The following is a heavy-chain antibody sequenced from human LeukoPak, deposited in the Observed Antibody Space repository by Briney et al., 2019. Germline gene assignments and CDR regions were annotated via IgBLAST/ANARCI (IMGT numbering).Heavy chain of an antibody. Sequence: SETLSLTCTVPGGSISSYNWSWIRQPAGKGLEWIGRIYTSGSTNYNPSLKSRVTMSVDTSKNQFSLKLSSVTAADTAVYYCARVGAAVAAHTYYYYYMDVWGKGTTVTVSS. CDR1: GGSISSYN. CDR2: IYTSGST. D-gene: IGHD6-19*01. V-gene: IGHV4-4*07. J-gene: IGHJ6*03. CDR3: ARVGAAVAAHTYYYYYMDV.